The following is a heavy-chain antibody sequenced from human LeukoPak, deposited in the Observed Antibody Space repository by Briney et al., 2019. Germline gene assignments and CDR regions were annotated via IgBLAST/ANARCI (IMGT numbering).Heavy chain of an antibody. Sequence: GGSLRLSCAASGFTASGSYMTWVRQAPGKGLEWVSVIRSGGSTVYADSVKGRFTISRDNSRSTLYLQMNRLRPEDTAIYYCAREGYYGSGSPPSLYFDYWGQGTLVTVSS. CDR1: GFTASGSY. CDR3: AREGYYGSGSPPSLYFDY. J-gene: IGHJ4*02. CDR2: IRSGGST. D-gene: IGHD3-10*01. V-gene: IGHV3-53*05.